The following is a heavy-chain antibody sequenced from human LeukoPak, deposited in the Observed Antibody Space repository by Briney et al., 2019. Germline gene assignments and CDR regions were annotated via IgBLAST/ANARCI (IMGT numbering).Heavy chain of an antibody. CDR3: ARIPTDYYDSSGYRYFDY. CDR1: GFTFSSYA. Sequence: GGSLRLSCAASGFTFSSYAMSWVRQAPGKGLEWVSGISGSGGATYDAASVKGRFTFSRDNSKNTLYLQMNSLRAEDTAVYYCARIPTDYYDSSGYRYFDYWGQGTLVTVSS. CDR2: ISGSGGAT. D-gene: IGHD3-22*01. V-gene: IGHV3-23*01. J-gene: IGHJ4*02.